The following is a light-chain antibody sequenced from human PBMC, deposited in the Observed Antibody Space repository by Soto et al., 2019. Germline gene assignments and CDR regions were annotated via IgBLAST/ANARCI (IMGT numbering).Light chain of an antibody. Sequence: QSALTQPPSASGSPGQSVTISCTGTKSDIGVYDFVSWYQHHPGKAPRLIIYEVVRRPSGVPDRFSGSKSGNTASLTVSGLQAADEADYFCKSYAGSNTYVFVSGTKLTVL. V-gene: IGLV2-8*01. CDR1: KSDIGVYDF. CDR3: KSYAGSNTYV. CDR2: EVV. J-gene: IGLJ1*01.